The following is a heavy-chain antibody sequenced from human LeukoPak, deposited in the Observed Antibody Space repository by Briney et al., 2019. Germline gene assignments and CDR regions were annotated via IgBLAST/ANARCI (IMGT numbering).Heavy chain of an antibody. D-gene: IGHD2-21*01. CDR3: ARSLGSFSQHHFAH. CDR1: GYIFTNYW. Sequence: GESLKISCQGSGYIFTNYWIARVRQMPGKDLEWMGFNYPTNSEIKYSPAFQGQVTISADTSINTSYLQRMNLRASDTAMYDYARSLGSFSQHHFAHLGQGTLV. J-gene: IGHJ1*01. V-gene: IGHV5-51*01. CDR2: NYPTNSEI.